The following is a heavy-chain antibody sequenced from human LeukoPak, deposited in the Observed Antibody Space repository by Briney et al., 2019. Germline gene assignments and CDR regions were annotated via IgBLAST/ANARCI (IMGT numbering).Heavy chain of an antibody. CDR3: ARRGVRGSYVDY. D-gene: IGHD3-16*01. CDR2: IYYSGST. CDR1: GGSISSYY. V-gene: IGHV4-59*08. J-gene: IGHJ4*02. Sequence: KPSETLSLTCTVSGGSISSYYWSWIRQPPGKGLEWIGYIYYSGSTNYNPSLKSRVTISVDTSKNQFSLKLSSVTAADTAVYYCARRGVRGSYVDYWGQGTLVTVSS.